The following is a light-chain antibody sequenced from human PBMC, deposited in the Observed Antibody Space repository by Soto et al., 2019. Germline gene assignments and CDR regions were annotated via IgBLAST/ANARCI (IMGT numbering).Light chain of an antibody. Sequence: EIVLTQSPGTLSLSPGERATLSCRASQSVSSSYLAWYQQKPGQAPRLLIYGASSRATGIPDRFSGSGSGTDFTLTISRLEPEDFAVYYCQQYGGSFTFGPGTKVYIK. CDR2: GAS. CDR3: QQYGGSFT. J-gene: IGKJ3*01. CDR1: QSVSSSY. V-gene: IGKV3-20*01.